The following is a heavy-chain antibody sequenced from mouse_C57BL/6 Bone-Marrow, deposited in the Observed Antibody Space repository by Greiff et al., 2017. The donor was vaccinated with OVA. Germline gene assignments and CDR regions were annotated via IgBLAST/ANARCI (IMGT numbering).Heavy chain of an antibody. J-gene: IGHJ4*01. D-gene: IGHD2-5*01. Sequence: QVQLQQPGAELVKPGASVKLSCKASGYTFTSYWMHWVKQRPGQGLEWIGMIHPNSGSTNYNEKFKSKATLTVDKSSSTAYMQLSSLTFEDSAVYYCAREGYSNLYAMDYWGQGTSVTVSS. CDR2: IHPNSGST. V-gene: IGHV1-64*01. CDR3: AREGYSNLYAMDY. CDR1: GYTFTSYW.